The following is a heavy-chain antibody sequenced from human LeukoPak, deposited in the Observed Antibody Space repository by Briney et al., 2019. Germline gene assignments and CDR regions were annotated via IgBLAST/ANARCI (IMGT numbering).Heavy chain of an antibody. Sequence: PGGSLRLSCVVSGFTVSGDYISWFRQAPGKGLEWASVLYYGVSTFYKDSVKGRFTTSGDNFKNTVYLQMNSLRAEDTAVYYCARGRQNYGDYPHWGQGTLVTVSS. D-gene: IGHD4-17*01. V-gene: IGHV3-53*01. CDR3: ARGRQNYGDYPH. J-gene: IGHJ4*02. CDR2: LYYGVST. CDR1: GFTVSGDY.